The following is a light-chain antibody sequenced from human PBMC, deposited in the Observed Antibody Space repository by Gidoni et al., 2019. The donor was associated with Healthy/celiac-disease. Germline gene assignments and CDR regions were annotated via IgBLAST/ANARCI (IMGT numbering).Light chain of an antibody. Sequence: EIVMTQAPATLTVSPGERATLSCRASQSVSSNLAWYQPQPGQAPRLLMYGASTRATGIPARFRGSGSGTAFTLTISSLESEDFAVYYCPPYNNWPPWTFGQGPKVEIQ. J-gene: IGKJ1*01. CDR2: GAS. V-gene: IGKV3-15*01. CDR1: QSVSSN. CDR3: PPYNNWPPWT.